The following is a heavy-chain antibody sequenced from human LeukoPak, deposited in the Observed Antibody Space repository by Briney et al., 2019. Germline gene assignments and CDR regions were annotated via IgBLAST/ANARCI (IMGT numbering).Heavy chain of an antibody. D-gene: IGHD3-22*01. CDR3: ARGRSYYDSRKDYDY. CDR2: ISAYNGNT. J-gene: IGHJ4*02. CDR1: GYTFTSYG. V-gene: IGHV1-18*01. Sequence: ASVKVSCEASGYTFTSYGISWVREAPGQGLEWMGWISAYNGNTNYAQKLQGRVTMTTDTSTSTAYMELRSLRSDDTAVYYCARGRSYYDSRKDYDYWGQGTLVTVSS.